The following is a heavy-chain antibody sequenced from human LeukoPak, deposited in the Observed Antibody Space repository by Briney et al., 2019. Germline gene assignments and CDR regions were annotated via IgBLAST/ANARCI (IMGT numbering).Heavy chain of an antibody. J-gene: IGHJ4*02. Sequence: ASVKVSCKASGYTFTNYHITWVRQAPGQGLEWMGWITTYSGNTNYVQNLQGRVTMTTDTSTNTAYMELRSLTSDDTAVYYCAGGGYNFYFDYWGQGTLVTVSS. V-gene: IGHV1-18*04. CDR1: GYTFTNYH. CDR3: AGGGYNFYFDY. CDR2: ITTYSGNT. D-gene: IGHD1-1*01.